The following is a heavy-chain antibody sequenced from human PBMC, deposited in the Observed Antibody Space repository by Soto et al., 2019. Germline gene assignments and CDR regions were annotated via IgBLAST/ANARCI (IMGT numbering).Heavy chain of an antibody. CDR2: IKQDGSEK. CDR3: AHSLITMVRRYYYSYMDV. Sequence: GGSLRLSCAASGFTFSSYWMSWVRQAPGKGLEWVANIKQDGSEKYYVDSVQGRFTISRDSAKNSLYLQMNSLRAEDTAVYYIAHSLITMVRRYYYSYMDVWGKGTTVPVS. CDR1: GFTFSSYW. D-gene: IGHD3-10*01. V-gene: IGHV3-7*01. J-gene: IGHJ6*03.